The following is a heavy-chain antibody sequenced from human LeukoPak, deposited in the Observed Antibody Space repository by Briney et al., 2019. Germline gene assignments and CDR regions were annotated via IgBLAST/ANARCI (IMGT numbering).Heavy chain of an antibody. CDR1: GYTSRTYG. CDR3: ARDVPGSIGTTARFDP. CDR2: ISFHNGNT. J-gene: IGHJ5*02. D-gene: IGHD1-1*01. V-gene: IGHV1-18*01. Sequence: ASVKVSCKSSGYTSRTYGISWMRQAPGQGLEWMGWISFHNGNTNYAQKFHGRLTMTTDTSTSTAYMELRSLRSDDTGVYCCARDVPGSIGTTARFDPWGQGTLVTVSS.